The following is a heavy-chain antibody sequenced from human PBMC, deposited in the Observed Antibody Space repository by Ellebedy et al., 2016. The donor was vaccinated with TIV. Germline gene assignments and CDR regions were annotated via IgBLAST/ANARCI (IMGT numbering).Heavy chain of an antibody. V-gene: IGHV1-2*02. Sequence: ASVKVSCKASGYTFSDYYMHWVRQAPGQGLEWMGWISPDSGGTNFPQKFQGRVTMTRDTSVNTAYMELSRLQSDDTAIYYCARVLRATSGMDVWGQGTAVTVSS. CDR1: GYTFSDYY. J-gene: IGHJ6*02. CDR2: ISPDSGGT. D-gene: IGHD4/OR15-4a*01. CDR3: ARVLRATSGMDV.